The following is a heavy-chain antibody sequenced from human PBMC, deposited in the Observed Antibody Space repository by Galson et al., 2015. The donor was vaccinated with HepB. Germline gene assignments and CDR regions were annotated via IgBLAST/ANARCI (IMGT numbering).Heavy chain of an antibody. Sequence: SVKVSCKASDYTFSSYGITWVRQAPGQGLEWMGWISGYNGNTNYAQKLQGRVTMTTDTSTTTAYMELRSLRSDDTAVYYCARVLRGGSAFDIWGQGTMVTVSS. V-gene: IGHV1-18*01. CDR2: ISGYNGNT. J-gene: IGHJ3*02. D-gene: IGHD3-16*01. CDR3: ARVLRGGSAFDI. CDR1: DYTFSSYG.